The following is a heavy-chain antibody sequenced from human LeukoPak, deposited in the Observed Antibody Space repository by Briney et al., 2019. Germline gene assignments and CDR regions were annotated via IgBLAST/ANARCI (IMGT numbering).Heavy chain of an antibody. CDR3: ARAPEYYYDSSGYYEFDY. CDR1: GFTFSSYS. D-gene: IGHD3-22*01. J-gene: IGHJ4*02. Sequence: PGGSLRLSCAASGFTFSSYSMNWVRQAPGKGLEWVSSISSSSSYIYYADSVKGRFTISRGNAKNSLYLQMNSLRAEDTAVYYCARAPEYYYDSSGYYEFDYWGQGTLVTVSS. V-gene: IGHV3-21*01. CDR2: ISSSSSYI.